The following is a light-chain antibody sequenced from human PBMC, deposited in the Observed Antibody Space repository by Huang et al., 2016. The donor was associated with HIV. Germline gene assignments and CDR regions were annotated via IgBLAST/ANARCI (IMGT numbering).Light chain of an antibody. J-gene: IGKJ4*01. Sequence: DIQLTQSPSSLSASVGDGITITCRASENIVYSLSWFRQRPGRAPEALIYAASRLHAGVPSKFRATGSGTNFTLSTDGLGPEDFANYYCQQSRSLPRTYGGGTKVDI. CDR1: ENIVYS. CDR3: QQSRSLPRT. CDR2: AAS. V-gene: IGKV1-39*01.